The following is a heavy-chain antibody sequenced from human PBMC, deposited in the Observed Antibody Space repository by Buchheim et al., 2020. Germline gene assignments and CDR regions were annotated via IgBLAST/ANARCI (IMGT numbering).Heavy chain of an antibody. V-gene: IGHV3-48*01. Sequence: EVQLVESGGGLVQPGGSLRLSCAASGFTFSAYAMNWVRQAPGKGLEWVSSVSSSGSSIYYADSVKGRFTISRDDGKNTLYLQMNSLRAEDTAVYYCAKGLYSSGWSGGFDPWGQGTL. D-gene: IGHD6-19*01. CDR1: GFTFSAYA. CDR3: AKGLYSSGWSGGFDP. CDR2: VSSSGSSI. J-gene: IGHJ5*02.